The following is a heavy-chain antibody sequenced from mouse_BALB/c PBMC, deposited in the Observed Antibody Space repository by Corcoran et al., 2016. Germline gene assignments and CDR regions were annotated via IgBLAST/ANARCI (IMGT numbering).Heavy chain of an antibody. D-gene: IGHD1-1*01. CDR3: ARNDGSGGYYAMDY. J-gene: IGHJ4*01. CDR2: INPYNGGT. V-gene: IGHV1-18*01. Sequence: EVQLQQSGPELVKPGASMKISCKASGYSFTGYTMNWVKQSHGKNREWIGLINPYNGGTSYNQKFKGKATLTVDKSSNTAYMELLSLTSEDSAVYDCARNDGSGGYYAMDYWGQGTSVSVSS. CDR1: GYSFTGYT.